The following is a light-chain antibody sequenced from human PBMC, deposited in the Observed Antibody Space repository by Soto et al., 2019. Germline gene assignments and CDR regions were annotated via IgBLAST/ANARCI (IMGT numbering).Light chain of an antibody. V-gene: IGKV1-12*01. CDR3: QQSYSTPQT. Sequence: DIQMTQSPSSVSASVCDRVSIPFRASGDISSRLAWYQQKPGKAPKLLIYAASSLQSGVPSRFSGSGSGTDFTLTISSLQPEDFATYYCQQSYSTPQTFGQGTKVDIK. J-gene: IGKJ1*01. CDR2: AAS. CDR1: GDISSR.